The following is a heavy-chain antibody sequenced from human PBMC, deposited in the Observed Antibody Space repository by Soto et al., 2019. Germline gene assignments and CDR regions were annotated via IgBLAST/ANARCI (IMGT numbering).Heavy chain of an antibody. CDR1: GYSFTSYW. CDR2: IYPGDSDT. J-gene: IGHJ6*02. V-gene: IGHV5-51*01. Sequence: PGESLKISCKGFGYSFTSYWTAWARQMPGKGLEWMGVIYPGDSDTRYSPSFQGHVTISADKSSNTAYLQWDSLRASDSAMYYCARLLSEGYYYSMDVWGQGTTVTVSS. CDR3: ARLLSEGYYYSMDV.